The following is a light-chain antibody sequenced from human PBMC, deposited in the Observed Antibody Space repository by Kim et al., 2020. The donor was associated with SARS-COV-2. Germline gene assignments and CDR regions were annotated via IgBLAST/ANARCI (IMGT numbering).Light chain of an antibody. CDR1: HGGSSN. J-gene: IGKJ2*01. Sequence: YPAASATLSCRASHGGSSNLAGYQQKPARAPRLLIYGAATRATGIPARFSGSGSGTEFTLTISSLQYEDFAVNYCQQYNNWPPYTFGQGTKLEI. V-gene: IGKV3-15*01. CDR3: QQYNNWPPYT. CDR2: GAA.